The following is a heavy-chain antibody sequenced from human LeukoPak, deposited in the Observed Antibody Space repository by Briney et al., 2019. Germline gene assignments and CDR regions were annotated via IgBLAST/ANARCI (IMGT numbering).Heavy chain of an antibody. J-gene: IGHJ3*02. CDR2: ISGSGGST. Sequence: GGSLRLSCAASGFTFSSYAMSWVRQAPGKGLEWVSAISGSGGSTYYADSVKGRFTISRDNSKNTLYLQMNSLKAEDTAVYYCAKTYAGFDAFDIWGQGTMVTVSS. CDR1: GFTFSSYA. V-gene: IGHV3-23*01. CDR3: AKTYAGFDAFDI. D-gene: IGHD2-2*01.